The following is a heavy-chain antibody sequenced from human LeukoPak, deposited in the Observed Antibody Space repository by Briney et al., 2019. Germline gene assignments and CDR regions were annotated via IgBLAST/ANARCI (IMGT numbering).Heavy chain of an antibody. J-gene: IGHJ6*01. CDR2: IRGTGGNT. V-gene: IGHV3-23*01. CDR1: RFTFRIYA. Sequence: GGSLTLSCAASRFTFRIYAMRWARHAPGKGRVWVSAIRGTGGNTYYTDSGKGRFTIARDNTKNTVYLQMNGLRAEDTAVYYCSKGREPYDSSGTLLYFGMDVWGQETTVTVS. CDR3: SKGREPYDSSGTLLYFGMDV. D-gene: IGHD3-10*01.